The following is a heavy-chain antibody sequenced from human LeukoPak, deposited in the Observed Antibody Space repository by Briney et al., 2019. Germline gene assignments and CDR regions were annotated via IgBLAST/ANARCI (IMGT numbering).Heavy chain of an antibody. CDR3: AREKPSGATDY. V-gene: IGHV4-34*01. CDR1: GGSFSGYY. CDR2: INHSGST. D-gene: IGHD1-26*01. J-gene: IGHJ4*02. Sequence: LETLSLTCAVYGGSFSGYYWSWIRRPPGKGLEWIGEINHSGSTNYNPSLKSRVTISVDTSKNQFSLKLSSVTAADTAVYYCAREKPSGATDYWGQGTLVTVSS.